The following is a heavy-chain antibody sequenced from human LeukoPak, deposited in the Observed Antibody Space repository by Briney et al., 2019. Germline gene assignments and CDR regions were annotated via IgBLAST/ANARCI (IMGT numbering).Heavy chain of an antibody. Sequence: SETLSLTCAVYGGSFSGYYWSWIRQPPGKGLEWIGEINHSGSTNYNPSLKSRVTISVDTSKNQFSLKLSSVTAADTAVYYCARKLLYCSSTSCYTGGWFDPWGQGTLVTVSS. CDR2: INHSGST. CDR1: GGSFSGYY. CDR3: ARKLLYCSSTSCYTGGWFDP. V-gene: IGHV4-34*01. J-gene: IGHJ5*02. D-gene: IGHD2-2*02.